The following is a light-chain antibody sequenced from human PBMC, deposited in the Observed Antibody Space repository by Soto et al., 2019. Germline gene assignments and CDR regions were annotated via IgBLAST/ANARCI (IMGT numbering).Light chain of an antibody. CDR2: HDS. J-gene: IGLJ1*01. Sequence: SYELTQPPSVSVAPGKTARITCGGNNIGSNNVHWYQQKPGQAPVLVIYHDSDRPSGIPERFSGSNSGNTATLTISMVEAGDEADYYCQVWDSSGDHNYVFGTGTKLTVL. V-gene: IGLV3-21*04. CDR1: NIGSNN. CDR3: QVWDSSGDHNYV.